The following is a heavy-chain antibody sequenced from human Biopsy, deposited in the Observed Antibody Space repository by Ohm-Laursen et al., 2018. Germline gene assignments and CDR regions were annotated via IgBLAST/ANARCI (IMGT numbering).Heavy chain of an antibody. Sequence: LRLSCAASGFPFSDYYMRWIRQRPGKGLEWIGYIFNSANTYYNPSLKNLITISGDTSKNQFSLKLNSVTAADTAVYYCARGDYFDSNGYFWFDPWGQGTLVTVSS. CDR1: GFPFSDYY. CDR2: IFNSANT. J-gene: IGHJ5*02. D-gene: IGHD3-22*01. CDR3: ARGDYFDSNGYFWFDP. V-gene: IGHV4-31*01.